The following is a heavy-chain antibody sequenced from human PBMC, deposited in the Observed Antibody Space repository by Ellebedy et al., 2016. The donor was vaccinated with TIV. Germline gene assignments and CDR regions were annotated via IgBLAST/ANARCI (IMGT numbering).Heavy chain of an antibody. CDR3: ARDSDGSGHYYTDYFDC. D-gene: IGHD3-22*01. CDR2: IGSTSSDI. J-gene: IGHJ4*02. Sequence: GGSLRLSCAASGFTLSNAWMSWVRQAPGKGLEWVSSIGSTSSDIDYADSVKGRFTISRDNTKNSLYLQVNSLRPEDTAVYYCARDSDGSGHYYTDYFDCWGQGTLVTVSS. CDR1: GFTLSNAW. V-gene: IGHV3-21*01.